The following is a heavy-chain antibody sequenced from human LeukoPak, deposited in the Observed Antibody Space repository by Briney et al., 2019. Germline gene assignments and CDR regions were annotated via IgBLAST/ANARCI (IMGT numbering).Heavy chain of an antibody. Sequence: GGSLRLSCAASGFTFSSYEMNWVRQAPGQGLEWVAYISSTGNTVHYAGSVKGQFTISRDNAKNSLYLQMNRLRAEDTAVYYCTKETPQMDVWGKGTTVTVSS. D-gene: IGHD2-15*01. CDR2: ISSTGNTV. CDR1: GFTFSSYE. V-gene: IGHV3-48*03. CDR3: TKETPQMDV. J-gene: IGHJ6*04.